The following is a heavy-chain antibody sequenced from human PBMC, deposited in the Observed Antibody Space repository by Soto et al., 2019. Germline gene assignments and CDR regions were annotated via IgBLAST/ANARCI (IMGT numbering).Heavy chain of an antibody. Sequence: ELQLLESGGDLVQPGGSLRLSCAASGFTFSSYTMSWVRQAPGKGLEWVSAISGSGGSTYYADSVKGRFTVSRDNSKNTLYLEMNSLRAEDTAVYYCAKELGKYSYGWGETEYFHHWGQGTLVTVSS. CDR2: ISGSGGST. V-gene: IGHV3-23*01. CDR3: AKELGKYSYGWGETEYFHH. J-gene: IGHJ1*01. CDR1: GFTFSSYT. D-gene: IGHD5-18*01.